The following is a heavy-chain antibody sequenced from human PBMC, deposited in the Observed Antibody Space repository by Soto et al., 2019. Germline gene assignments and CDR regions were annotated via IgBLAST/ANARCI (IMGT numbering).Heavy chain of an antibody. Sequence: ASVKVSCKASGYTFTGHYIHWVRQAPEQGPEWMGEIGPESGATRYAQKFQGRVAMTRDTSITTVYMELKNLSPDDTAVYYCGRGRSGQIVVFYWGQGTPVTVSS. J-gene: IGHJ4*02. CDR1: GYTFTGHY. CDR3: GRGRSGQIVVFY. V-gene: IGHV1-2*02. D-gene: IGHD1-26*01. CDR2: IGPESGAT.